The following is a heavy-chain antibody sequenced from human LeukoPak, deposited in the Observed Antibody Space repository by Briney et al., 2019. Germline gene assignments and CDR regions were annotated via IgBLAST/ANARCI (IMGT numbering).Heavy chain of an antibody. D-gene: IGHD1-26*01. CDR3: AREWELLRKYLYH. Sequence: GSVKVSCKASGYTFTGYYLHWGGKAPGQRGVLMGWINPNSGGTTYAQNFKGRVTMTWDTSISTAYMELSGLRSVDTAVYYCAREWELLRKYLYHWGQGTLVTVSS. CDR1: GYTFTGYY. CDR2: INPNSGGT. V-gene: IGHV1-2*02. J-gene: IGHJ1*01.